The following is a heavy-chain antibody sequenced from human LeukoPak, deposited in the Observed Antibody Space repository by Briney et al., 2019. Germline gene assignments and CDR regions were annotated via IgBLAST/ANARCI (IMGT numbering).Heavy chain of an antibody. CDR2: ISGSGGST. J-gene: IGHJ4*02. CDR1: GFTFSSYA. D-gene: IGHD3-3*01. V-gene: IGHV3-23*01. Sequence: SGGSLRLSCAASGFTFSSYAMSWVRQAPGKGLEWVSAISGSGGSTYYADSVKGRFTISRDNSKNTLYLQMNSLRAEDTAVYYCAKDKDFWSGSEGDYWGQGTLVTVSS. CDR3: AKDKDFWSGSEGDY.